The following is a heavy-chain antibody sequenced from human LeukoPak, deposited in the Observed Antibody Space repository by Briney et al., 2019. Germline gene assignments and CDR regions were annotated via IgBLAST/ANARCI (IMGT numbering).Heavy chain of an antibody. CDR3: ALTRITMIVVVIPWFDP. J-gene: IGHJ5*02. D-gene: IGHD3-22*01. CDR1: SDSISSGYYY. Sequence: PSETLSLTCSVSSDSISSGYYYWIWIRQPAGKGLEWIGRIYPASGASFYSPSLKSRVTISVDTSKNQFSLKLSSVTAADTAVYYCALTRITMIVVVIPWFDPWGQGTLVTVSS. V-gene: IGHV4-61*02. CDR2: IYPASGAS.